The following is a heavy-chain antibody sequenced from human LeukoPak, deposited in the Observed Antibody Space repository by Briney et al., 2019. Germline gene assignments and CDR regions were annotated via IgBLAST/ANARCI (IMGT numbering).Heavy chain of an antibody. J-gene: IGHJ6*03. CDR3: ARVEGSYWGYYYYYMDV. D-gene: IGHD1-26*01. CDR1: GGSISSSSYY. Sequence: SETLSLTCTVSGGSISSSSYYWGWIRQPPGKGLEWIGSIYYSGSTYYNPSLKSRVTISVDTSKNQFSLKLSSVTAADTAVYYCARVEGSYWGYYYYYMDVWGKGTTVTVSS. V-gene: IGHV4-39*07. CDR2: IYYSGST.